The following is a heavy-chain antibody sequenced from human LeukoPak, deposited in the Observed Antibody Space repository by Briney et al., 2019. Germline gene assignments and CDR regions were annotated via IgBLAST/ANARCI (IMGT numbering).Heavy chain of an antibody. V-gene: IGHV4-61*02. J-gene: IGHJ4*02. D-gene: IGHD1-7*01. Sequence: SETLSLTCTVSGGSISSGSYYWSWIRQPAGKGLEWIGRIYTSGSTNYNPSLKSRVTISVDTPKNQFSLKLSSVTAADTAVYYCARGSITGTTGLDYWGQGTLVTVSS. CDR1: GGSISSGSYY. CDR2: IYTSGST. CDR3: ARGSITGTTGLDY.